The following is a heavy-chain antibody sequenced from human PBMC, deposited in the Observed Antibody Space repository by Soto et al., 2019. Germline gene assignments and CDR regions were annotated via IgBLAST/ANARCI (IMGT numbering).Heavy chain of an antibody. V-gene: IGHV3-23*01. CDR1: GFTFSSYA. CDR3: ARIKEGDY. J-gene: IGHJ4*02. Sequence: PGGSLRLSCAASGFTFSSYAMTWVRQAPGKGLEWVSAISGSGDATYYADSVRGRFTISRDNSNNTLFLQMNSLRAEDTAVYYCARIKEGDYWGQGTLVTVSS. CDR2: ISGSGDAT.